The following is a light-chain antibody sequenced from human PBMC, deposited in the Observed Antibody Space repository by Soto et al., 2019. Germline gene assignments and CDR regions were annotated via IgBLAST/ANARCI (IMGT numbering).Light chain of an antibody. J-gene: IGKJ1*01. CDR1: QSISTW. Sequence: DIQMTQSPSTLYASVGDRVTITCRASQSISTWLAWYQQKPGKAPKLLIYKASSLESGVPSRFSGSGSGTEFTLTISSLQPDDFATYYCQQYINRWTFGQGTKVEIK. CDR3: QQYINRWT. CDR2: KAS. V-gene: IGKV1-5*03.